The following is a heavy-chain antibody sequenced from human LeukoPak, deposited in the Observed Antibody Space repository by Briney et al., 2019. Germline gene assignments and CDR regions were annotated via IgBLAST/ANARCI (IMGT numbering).Heavy chain of an antibody. V-gene: IGHV3-23*01. CDR3: AKDQRPDSSYEIDY. CDR1: GFTFSTYS. CDR2: IYGSGDTT. D-gene: IGHD4-11*01. Sequence: GGSLRLSCAASGFTFSTYSMSWVRQAPRKGLEWVSVIYGSGDTTNYADSVKGRFTISRDNSKNMLYLQMHGLRAEDTAVYYCAKDQRPDSSYEIDYWGPGTLVTVSS. J-gene: IGHJ4*02.